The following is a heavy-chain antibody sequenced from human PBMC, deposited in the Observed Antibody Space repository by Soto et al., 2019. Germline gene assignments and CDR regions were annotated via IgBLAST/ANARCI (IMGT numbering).Heavy chain of an antibody. CDR1: GYTLTELS. CDR2: FDPEDGET. J-gene: IGHJ6*02. CDR3: AKDRLVSSSWPPHLSHYYYGMDV. V-gene: IGHV1-24*01. D-gene: IGHD6-13*01. Sequence: GASVKVSCTVSGYTLTELSMHWVRQAPGKGLEWMGGFDPEDGETIYAQKFQGRVTMTEDTSTDTAYMELNSLRAEDTAVYYCAKDRLVSSSWPPHLSHYYYGMDVWGQGTTVTVSS.